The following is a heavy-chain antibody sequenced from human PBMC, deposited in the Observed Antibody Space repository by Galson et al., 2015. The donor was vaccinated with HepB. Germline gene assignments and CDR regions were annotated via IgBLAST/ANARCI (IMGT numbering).Heavy chain of an antibody. J-gene: IGHJ4*02. Sequence: QSGAEVKKPGESLRISCKGSGYSFTSYWISWVRQMPGKGLEWMGRIDPSDSYTNYSPSFQGHVTISADKSISTAYLQWSSLKASDTAMYYCARLPEYSSSWYPSDYWGQGTLVTVSS. CDR1: GYSFTSYW. CDR2: IDPSDSYT. D-gene: IGHD6-13*01. CDR3: ARLPEYSSSWYPSDY. V-gene: IGHV5-10-1*01.